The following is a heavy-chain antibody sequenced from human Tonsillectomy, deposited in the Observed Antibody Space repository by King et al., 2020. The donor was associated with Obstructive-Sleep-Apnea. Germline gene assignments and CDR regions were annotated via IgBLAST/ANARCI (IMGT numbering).Heavy chain of an antibody. D-gene: IGHD1/OR15-1a*01. Sequence: QLVQSGPEAKKPGESLKISCKASGYKFTSYWIGWVRQKPGKGLEWMGIIYPGDSDTRYGPSFQGHVTISADKSISTAFLQWSSLTASDSAMYYCARPPGRGNNRVPFDNWGQGTLVTVSS. J-gene: IGHJ4*02. CDR1: GYKFTSYW. CDR3: ARPPGRGNNRVPFDN. CDR2: IYPGDSDT. V-gene: IGHV5-51*01.